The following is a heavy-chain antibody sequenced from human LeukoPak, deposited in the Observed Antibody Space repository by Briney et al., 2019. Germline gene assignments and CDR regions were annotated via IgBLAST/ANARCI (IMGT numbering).Heavy chain of an antibody. J-gene: IGHJ3*02. Sequence: SQTLSLTCTVSGGSISTGTYYWSWIRQPAGKGLEWIGSIYTSGSTNYNPSLKSRVTISVDTSKNQFSLKLNSVTAADTAVYYCARGDYYGSGSYYNSAFDIWGQGTMVTVSS. CDR1: GGSISTGTYY. V-gene: IGHV4-61*02. CDR3: ARGDYYGSGSYYNSAFDI. CDR2: IYTSGST. D-gene: IGHD3-10*01.